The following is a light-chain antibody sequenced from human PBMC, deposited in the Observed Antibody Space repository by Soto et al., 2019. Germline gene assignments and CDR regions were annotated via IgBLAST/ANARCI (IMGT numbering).Light chain of an antibody. V-gene: IGKV4-1*01. CDR1: QSVIHTSNNKSY. J-gene: IGKJ2*01. Sequence: DIVMTQSPDSLAVSLGERATTNCKSSQSVIHTSNNKSYLAWYQQKAGQPPELLLYWASARDSGVPDRFSGSGSGTDFTLSISSLQAEDVAVYYCQQYYSTPRTFGQGTKVDIK. CDR2: WAS. CDR3: QQYYSTPRT.